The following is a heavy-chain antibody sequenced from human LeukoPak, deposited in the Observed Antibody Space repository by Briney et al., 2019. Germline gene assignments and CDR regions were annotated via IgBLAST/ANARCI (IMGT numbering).Heavy chain of an antibody. V-gene: IGHV3-74*01. Sequence: GGSLRLSCAASGFTFKNYWMHWVRQAPGKGPVWVSRINDDGSSTSYADSVKGRFTISRDDAKNTLYLQMNSLRAEDTAVYYCARDRQSTVVKYFQHWGQGTLVTVSS. CDR1: GFTFKNYW. CDR3: ARDRQSTVVKYFQH. J-gene: IGHJ1*01. D-gene: IGHD4-23*01. CDR2: INDDGSST.